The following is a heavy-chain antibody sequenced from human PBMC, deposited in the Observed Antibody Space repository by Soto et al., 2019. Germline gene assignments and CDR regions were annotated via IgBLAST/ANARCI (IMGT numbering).Heavy chain of an antibody. Sequence: QERLVQSGAEVRKPGSSVKVSCKVTGGTSTRYAINWVGQAPGQGLEWMGGIVPMFGTSKYAQKFQGRVTITADTSTNIAYMELRSLRSEDTAVYYCNRGSEYDFWSGYLWGQGTLVSVSS. CDR3: NRGSEYDFWSGYL. V-gene: IGHV1-69*06. CDR2: IVPMFGTS. D-gene: IGHD3-3*01. CDR1: GGTSTRYA. J-gene: IGHJ4*02.